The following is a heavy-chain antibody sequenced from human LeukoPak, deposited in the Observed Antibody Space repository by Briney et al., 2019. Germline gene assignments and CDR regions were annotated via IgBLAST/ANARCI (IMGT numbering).Heavy chain of an antibody. D-gene: IGHD6-19*01. CDR3: AKDAMYSSGWFDY. CDR1: GFTTDDYA. J-gene: IGHJ4*02. CDR2: ISWNSGSI. V-gene: IGHV3-9*02. Sequence: GGSLRLSCAASGFTTDDYAMHWVRQAPGKGLEWVSGISWNSGSIGYADSVKGRFTISRDNAKNSLYLQMNSLRAEDTALYYCAKDAMYSSGWFDYWGQGTLVTVSS.